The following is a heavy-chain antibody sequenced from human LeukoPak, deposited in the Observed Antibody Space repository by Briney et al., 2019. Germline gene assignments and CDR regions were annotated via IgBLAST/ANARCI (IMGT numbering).Heavy chain of an antibody. CDR2: YIYYSAST. Sequence: SETLSLTCTVDGGSISRYYWRWVRQPQGEGMEWDGYYIYYSASTNYPPSLHGRLTISVDPSKHQFSLKLSSVTAADTAVYYCARGLRVANYYYYGMDVWGQGTTVTVSS. V-gene: IGHV4-59*01. CDR1: GGSISRYY. CDR3: ARGLRVANYYYYGMDV. D-gene: IGHD3-10*01. J-gene: IGHJ6*02.